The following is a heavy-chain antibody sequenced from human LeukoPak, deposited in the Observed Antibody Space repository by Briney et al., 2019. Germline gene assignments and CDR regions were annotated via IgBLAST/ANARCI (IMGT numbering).Heavy chain of an antibody. V-gene: IGHV4-34*01. J-gene: IGHJ4*02. D-gene: IGHD1-14*01. CDR2: INHSGST. Sequence: SETLSLTCAVYGGSFSGYYWSWIRQPPGKGLEWIGEINHSGSTNYNPSLKSRVTISVDTSKNQFSLKLSSVTAADTAVYYCAHTNRVSCRKFDYWGQGTLVTVSS. CDR3: AHTNRVSCRKFDY. CDR1: GGSFSGYY.